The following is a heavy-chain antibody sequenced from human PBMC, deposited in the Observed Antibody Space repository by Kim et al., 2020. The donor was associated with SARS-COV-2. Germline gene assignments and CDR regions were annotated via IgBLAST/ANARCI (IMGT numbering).Heavy chain of an antibody. J-gene: IGHJ4*02. Sequence: ASVKVSCKASGYTFTSYAMHWVRQAPGQRLEWMGWINAGNGNTKYSQKFQGRVTITRDTSASTAYMELSSLRSEDTAGYYCARDGLGRWLDWETFDYWGQGTRVTVSS. CDR3: ARDGLGRWLDWETFDY. V-gene: IGHV1-3*01. CDR2: INAGNGNT. CDR1: GYTFTSYA. D-gene: IGHD6-19*01.